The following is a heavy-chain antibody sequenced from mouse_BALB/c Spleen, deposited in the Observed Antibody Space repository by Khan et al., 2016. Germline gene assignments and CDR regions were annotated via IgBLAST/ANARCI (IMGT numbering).Heavy chain of an antibody. Sequence: QVQLQQSGPELVRPGVSVKISCKGSGYTFTDYAMHWVKQSHAKSLEWIGVISTYYGNTNYNQKFKGKATMTVDKSSSTAYMELARLTSDDSAIYYCARWNGNIAMDYWGQGTSVTVSS. D-gene: IGHD2-1*01. CDR3: ARWNGNIAMDY. CDR2: ISTYYGNT. CDR1: GYTFTDYA. V-gene: IGHV1S137*01. J-gene: IGHJ4*01.